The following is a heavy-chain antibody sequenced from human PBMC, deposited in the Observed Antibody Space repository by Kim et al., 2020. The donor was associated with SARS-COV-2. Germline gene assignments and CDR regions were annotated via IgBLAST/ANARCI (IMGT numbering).Heavy chain of an antibody. CDR1: GDSVSSNSAA. D-gene: IGHD6-13*01. CDR3: AGNIAAAGISSNWFDP. J-gene: IGHJ5*02. V-gene: IGHV6-1*01. CDR2: TYYRSKWYN. Sequence: SQTLSLTCAISGDSVSSNSAAWNSIRQSPSRGLEWLGRTYYRSKWYNDYAVSVKSRITLNPDTSKNQVSLQLNSVTPEDTAVYYCAGNIAAAGISSNWFDPWGQGTLVTVSS.